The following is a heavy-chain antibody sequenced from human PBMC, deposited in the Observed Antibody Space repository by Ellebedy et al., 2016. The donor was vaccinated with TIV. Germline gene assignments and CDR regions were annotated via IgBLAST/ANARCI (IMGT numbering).Heavy chain of an antibody. CDR2: ISHTGSRT. Sequence: PGGSLRLSCAASGFTFNSYAMSWVRQAPGKGLEWVSTISHTGSRTYYANSVEGRFIISRDNSRNTVYLQMNSLTAEDTAVYYCSKERATGSYSTDVCDIWGQGTMVTVSS. CDR3: SKERATGSYSTDVCDI. V-gene: IGHV3-23*01. D-gene: IGHD1-26*01. J-gene: IGHJ3*02. CDR1: GFTFNSYA.